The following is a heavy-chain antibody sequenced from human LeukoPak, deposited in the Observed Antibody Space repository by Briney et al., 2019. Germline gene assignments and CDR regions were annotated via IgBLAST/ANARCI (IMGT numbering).Heavy chain of an antibody. CDR3: ARGGGRHVEY. V-gene: IGHV3-7*05. D-gene: IGHD2/OR15-2a*01. CDR1: GXTFSRYW. Sequence: GGSLRLSCAVSGXTFSRYWMNWVRQAPGKGLEWLANINEDGSEKNYVDYVKGRFTISRDNAKNSLYLQMNSLRAEDTAVYYCARGGGRHVEYWGQGNLVTVSS. J-gene: IGHJ4*02. CDR2: INEDGSEK.